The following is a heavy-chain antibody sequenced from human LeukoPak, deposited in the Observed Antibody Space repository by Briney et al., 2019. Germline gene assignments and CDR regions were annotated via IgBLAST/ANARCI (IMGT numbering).Heavy chain of an antibody. J-gene: IGHJ3*02. CDR2: IYYSGSP. Sequence: SETLSLTCTVSGGSISSYYWSWIRQPPGKGLEWIGYIYYSGSPNYNPSLKSRVTISVDTSKNQFSLKLSSVTAADTAVYYCARDNGFGELFAEPHAFDIWGQGTMVTVSS. CDR1: GGSISSYY. V-gene: IGHV4-59*01. CDR3: ARDNGFGELFAEPHAFDI. D-gene: IGHD3-10*01.